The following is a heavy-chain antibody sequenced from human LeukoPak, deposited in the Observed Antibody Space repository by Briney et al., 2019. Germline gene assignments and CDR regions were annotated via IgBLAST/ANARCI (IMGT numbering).Heavy chain of an antibody. CDR1: GFTFSSYG. V-gene: IGHV3-33*01. Sequence: GGSLRLSCAASGFTFSSYGMHWVRQAPGKGLEWVAVIWYDGSNKYYGDSVKGRFTISRDNSKNTLYLQMNSLRAEDTAVYYFARDGVLLFGYSYGSRMDYWGQGTLVTVSS. D-gene: IGHD5-18*01. CDR3: ARDGVLLFGYSYGSRMDY. CDR2: IWYDGSNK. J-gene: IGHJ4*02.